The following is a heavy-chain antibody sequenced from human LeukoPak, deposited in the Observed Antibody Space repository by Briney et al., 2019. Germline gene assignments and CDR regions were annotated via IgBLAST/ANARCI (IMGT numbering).Heavy chain of an antibody. D-gene: IGHD3-22*01. Sequence: GGSLRLSCAASGFTFSSYAMSWVRQAPGKGLEWISAISGSGGSTYYADSVKGRFTISRDNSKNTLYLQMNSLRAEDTAVYYCATHNYYYDSXGXDXFXXWGQXTMV. CDR1: GFTFSSYA. J-gene: IGHJ3*01. CDR3: ATHNYYYDSXGXDXFXX. CDR2: ISGSGGST. V-gene: IGHV3-23*01.